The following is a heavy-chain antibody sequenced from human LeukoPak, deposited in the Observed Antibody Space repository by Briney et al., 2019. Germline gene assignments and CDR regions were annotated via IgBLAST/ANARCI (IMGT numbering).Heavy chain of an antibody. Sequence: GGSLRLSCAASGFTFSSYWMSWVRQAPGKGLEWVANIKQDGSEKYYVDSVKGRFTISRDNAKNSLYLQMNSLRAEDTAVYYCTRVYAYSYGDLFGYWGQGTLDTVSS. CDR1: GFTFSSYW. D-gene: IGHD5-18*01. CDR2: IKQDGSEK. J-gene: IGHJ4*02. CDR3: TRVYAYSYGDLFGY. V-gene: IGHV3-7*01.